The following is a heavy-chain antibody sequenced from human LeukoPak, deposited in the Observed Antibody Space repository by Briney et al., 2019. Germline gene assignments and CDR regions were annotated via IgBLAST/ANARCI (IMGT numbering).Heavy chain of an antibody. CDR3: ARGLGRHYYDSSGYNDH. V-gene: IGHV1-8*01. D-gene: IGHD3-22*01. Sequence: ASVKVSCKASGYTFTSYDINWVRQATGQGLEWMGWMNPNSGNTDYAQKFQGRVTMTRNTSISTAYMELSSLRSEDTAVYYCARGLGRHYYDSSGYNDHWGQGTLVTVSS. J-gene: IGHJ4*02. CDR2: MNPNSGNT. CDR1: GYTFTSYD.